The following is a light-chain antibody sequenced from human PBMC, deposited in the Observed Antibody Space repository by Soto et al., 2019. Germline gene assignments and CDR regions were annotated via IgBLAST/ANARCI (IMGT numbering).Light chain of an antibody. J-gene: IGLJ1*01. CDR1: ISNIGTNS. V-gene: IGLV1-44*01. CDR2: ADS. Sequence: ALTQQPSASGTPGQRVTISCSGDISNIGTNSVHRYQHLPGTAPKLVIYADSQRPSGVPDRFSGSKSGTSASLGISGLQSEDDADYFCAAWDDNLNGPLFGTGTKVTVL. CDR3: AAWDDNLNGPL.